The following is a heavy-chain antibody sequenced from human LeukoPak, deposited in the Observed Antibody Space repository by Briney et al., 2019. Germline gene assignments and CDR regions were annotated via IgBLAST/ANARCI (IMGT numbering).Heavy chain of an antibody. Sequence: SETLSLTCTVSGGSISSYYWSWIRQPPGKGLEWIGYIYYSGSTYYNPSLKSRVTISVDTSKNQFSLKLSSVTAADTAVYYCARVAGAWFDPWGQGTLVTVSS. D-gene: IGHD2-15*01. J-gene: IGHJ5*02. CDR1: GGSISSYY. CDR3: ARVAGAWFDP. V-gene: IGHV4-59*08. CDR2: IYYSGST.